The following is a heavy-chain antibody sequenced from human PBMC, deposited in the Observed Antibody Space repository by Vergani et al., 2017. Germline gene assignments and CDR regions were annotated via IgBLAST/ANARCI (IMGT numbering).Heavy chain of an antibody. V-gene: IGHV1-69*02. D-gene: IGHD3-16*01. Sequence: QVQLVQSGAEVKKPGSSVKVSCKASGGTFSSYTISWVRQAPGQGLEWMGRIIPILGIANYAQKFQGRVTITADKSTSTAYMELSSLRSEDTAVYYCATVAITFGGVMRNWFDPWGQGTLVTVSS. J-gene: IGHJ5*02. CDR1: GGTFSSYT. CDR3: ATVAITFGGVMRNWFDP. CDR2: IIPILGIA.